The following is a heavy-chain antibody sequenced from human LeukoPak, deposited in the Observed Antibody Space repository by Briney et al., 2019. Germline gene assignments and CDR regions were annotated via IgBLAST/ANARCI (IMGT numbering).Heavy chain of an antibody. CDR3: ASGVNDSNGYQDYDAFDI. V-gene: IGHV1-69*06. CDR1: GGTFSSYA. Sequence: ASVKVSCKASGGTFSSYAISWVRQAPGQGLEWMGGIIPIFGTANYAQKFQGRVTITADKSTSTAYMELSSLRSEDTAVYYCASGVNDSNGYQDYDAFDIWGQGTMVTVSS. D-gene: IGHD3-22*01. CDR2: IIPIFGTA. J-gene: IGHJ3*02.